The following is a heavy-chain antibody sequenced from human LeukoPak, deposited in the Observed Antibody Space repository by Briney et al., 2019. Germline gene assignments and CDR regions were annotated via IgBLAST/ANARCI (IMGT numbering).Heavy chain of an antibody. V-gene: IGHV4-39*01. J-gene: IGHJ4*02. CDR3: ARHRGSSSLFDY. CDR1: GGSISSNDYY. D-gene: IGHD6-6*01. CDR2: IYYSGST. Sequence: TSETLSLTCTVSGGSISSNDYYWDWIRQPPGMGLEYIGSIYYSGSTYYNPSLKSRVTISVDTSKNQFSLKLSSVTAADTAVYYCARHRGSSSLFDYWGQGTLVTVSS.